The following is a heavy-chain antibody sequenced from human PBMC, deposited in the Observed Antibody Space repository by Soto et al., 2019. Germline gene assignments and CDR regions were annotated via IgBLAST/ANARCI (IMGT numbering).Heavy chain of an antibody. J-gene: IGHJ6*03. CDR3: TSKTPPLNYDPNYYYMDV. CDR1: GFTFSGSA. CDR2: IRSKANSYAT. D-gene: IGHD1-7*01. V-gene: IGHV3-73*01. Sequence: QPGGSLRLSCAASGFTFSGSAMHWVRQASGKGLEWVGRIRSKANSYATAYAASVKGRFTISRDDSKNTAYLQMNSLKTEDTAVYYCTSKTPPLNYDPNYYYMDVWGKGTTVTVSS.